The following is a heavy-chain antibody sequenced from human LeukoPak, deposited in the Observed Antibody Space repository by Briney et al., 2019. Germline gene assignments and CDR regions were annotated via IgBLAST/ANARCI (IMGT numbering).Heavy chain of an antibody. D-gene: IGHD5-24*01. J-gene: IGHJ4*02. CDR1: GYTFTAYY. CDR3: ARGGDGNRRDFDY. V-gene: IGHV1-2*02. CDR2: INPNSGDP. Sequence: ASVKVSCKASGYTFTAYYMHWLRQAPGQGLQWMGWINPNSGDPNYAQTFQGRVTMTRDTSISTAYMQLNSLRSDDTAVYYCARGGDGNRRDFDYWGQGTLVTVS.